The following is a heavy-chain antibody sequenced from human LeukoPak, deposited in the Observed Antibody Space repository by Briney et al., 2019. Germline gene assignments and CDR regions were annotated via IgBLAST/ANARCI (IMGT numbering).Heavy chain of an antibody. CDR3: ARGGVVVAATLDY. Sequence: SVKVSCTASGGTFSSYAISWVRQAPGQGLEWMGRIIPILGIANYAQKFQGRVTITADKSTSTAYMELSSLRSEDTAVYYCARGGVVVAATLDYWGQGTLVTVSS. J-gene: IGHJ4*02. V-gene: IGHV1-69*04. CDR1: GGTFSSYA. CDR2: IIPILGIA. D-gene: IGHD2-15*01.